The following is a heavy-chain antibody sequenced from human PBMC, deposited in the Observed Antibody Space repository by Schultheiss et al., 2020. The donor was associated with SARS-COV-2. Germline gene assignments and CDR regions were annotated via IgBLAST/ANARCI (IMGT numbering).Heavy chain of an antibody. D-gene: IGHD6-13*01. CDR3: AREAGLLADYFDY. V-gene: IGHV4-34*01. CDR2: IYHSGST. J-gene: IGHJ4*02. Sequence: SETLSLTCAVYGGSFSGYYWNWIRQPPGKGLEWIGEIYHSGSTNYNPSLKSRITISVDTSKNQFSLKLSSVTAADTAVYYCAREAGLLADYFDYWGQGTLVTVSS. CDR1: GGSFSGYY.